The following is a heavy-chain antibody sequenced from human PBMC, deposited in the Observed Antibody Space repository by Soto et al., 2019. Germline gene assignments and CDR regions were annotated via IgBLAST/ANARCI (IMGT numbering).Heavy chain of an antibody. CDR1: GYTFTGYY. CDR3: ARTPTYGSGSYYLYYGMDV. D-gene: IGHD3-10*01. Sequence: ASVKVSCKASGYTFTGYYMHWVRQAPGQGLEWMGWINPNSGGTNYAQKFQGWVTMTRDTSISTAYMELSRLRSDDTAVYYCARTPTYGSGSYYLYYGMDVWGQGTTVTVS. CDR2: INPNSGGT. J-gene: IGHJ6*02. V-gene: IGHV1-2*04.